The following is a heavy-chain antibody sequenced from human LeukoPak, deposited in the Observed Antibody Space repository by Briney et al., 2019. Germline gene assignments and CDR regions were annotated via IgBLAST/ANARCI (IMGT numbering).Heavy chain of an antibody. CDR3: ARGYCTNAVCSLGPTQA. J-gene: IGHJ4*02. Sequence: SETLSLTCDVYGGSFSGYYWSWIRQPPGKGLEWIGYIYYSGSTNYNPSLKSRVTISVDTSKNQFSLKLSSVTAADTAVYYCARGYCTNAVCSLGPTQAWGQGALVTVSS. V-gene: IGHV4-59*01. CDR2: IYYSGST. D-gene: IGHD2-8*01. CDR1: GGSFSGYY.